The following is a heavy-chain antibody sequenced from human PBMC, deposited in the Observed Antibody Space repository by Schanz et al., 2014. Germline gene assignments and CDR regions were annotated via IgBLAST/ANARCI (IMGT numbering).Heavy chain of an antibody. CDR2: ISPNGVTI. V-gene: IGHV3-48*01. Sequence: EVQLVESGGGLVQPGGSLRLSCAASGFIFSNSWMSWVRQAPGKGLEWVAHISPNGVTIYYADSVKGRFTISRDDAKNSLYLQMNSLSAEDTAVYYCARDGRPPFYGSGEHYYWGQGTLXTVSS. CDR3: ARDGRPPFYGSGEHYY. CDR1: GFIFSNSW. D-gene: IGHD3-10*01. J-gene: IGHJ4*02.